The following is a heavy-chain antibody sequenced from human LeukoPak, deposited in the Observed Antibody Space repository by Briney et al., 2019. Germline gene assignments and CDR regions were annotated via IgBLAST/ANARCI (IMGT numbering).Heavy chain of an antibody. CDR1: GGSFSGYY. D-gene: IGHD6-13*01. V-gene: IGHV4-4*07. Sequence: SETLSLTCAVYGGSFSGYYWSWIRQPAGKGLEWIGRIYTSGSTNYNPSLKSRVTISVDTSKNQFSLKLSSVTAADTAVYYCAREVAAAPNWFDPWGQGTLVTVSS. J-gene: IGHJ5*02. CDR2: IYTSGST. CDR3: AREVAAAPNWFDP.